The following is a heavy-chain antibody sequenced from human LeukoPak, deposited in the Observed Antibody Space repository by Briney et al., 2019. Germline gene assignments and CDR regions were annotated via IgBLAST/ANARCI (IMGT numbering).Heavy chain of an antibody. D-gene: IGHD2-2*02. V-gene: IGHV3-23*01. J-gene: IGHJ4*02. CDR2: ISGSGGST. CDR1: GFTFSSYA. CDR3: ARDLYQLLYTPHFDY. Sequence: GGSLRLSCAASGFTFSSYAMSWVRQAPGKGLEWVSAISGSGGSTYYADSVKGRFTISRDNAKNSLYLQMNSLRAEDTAVYYCARDLYQLLYTPHFDYWGQGTLVTVSS.